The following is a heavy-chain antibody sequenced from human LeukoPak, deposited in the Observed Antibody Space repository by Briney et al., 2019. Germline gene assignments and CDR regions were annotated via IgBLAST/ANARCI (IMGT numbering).Heavy chain of an antibody. Sequence: GGSLSLSCAASGFSISSYWLSWVRQAPGKGLEWVANIKQDGSEKYYVYSVKGRFTISRDNAKNSLYLQMNRLRAEDTAVYYCARDGWELAFDPWGQGTLVTVSS. V-gene: IGHV3-7*01. CDR1: GFSISSYW. CDR3: ARDGWELAFDP. J-gene: IGHJ5*02. CDR2: IKQDGSEK. D-gene: IGHD1-26*01.